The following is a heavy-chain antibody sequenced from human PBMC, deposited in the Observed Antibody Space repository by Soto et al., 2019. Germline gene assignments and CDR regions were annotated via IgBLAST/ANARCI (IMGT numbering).Heavy chain of an antibody. J-gene: IGHJ5*02. Sequence: LSLTCTVSGGSISSSSYYWGWIRQPPGKGLEWIGSIYYSGSTYYNPSLKSRVTISVDTSKNQFSLKLSSVTAADTAVYYCARRDFWSGYYNGWFDPWGQGTLVTVSS. CDR1: GGSISSSSYY. V-gene: IGHV4-39*01. D-gene: IGHD3-3*01. CDR3: ARRDFWSGYYNGWFDP. CDR2: IYYSGST.